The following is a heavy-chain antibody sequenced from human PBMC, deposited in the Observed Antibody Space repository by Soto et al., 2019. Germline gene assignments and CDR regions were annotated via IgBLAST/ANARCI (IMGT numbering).Heavy chain of an antibody. CDR2: ISGSGGST. CDR1: GFTFSSYA. D-gene: IGHD2-2*01. CDR3: AKDESRRTRWYSDL. J-gene: IGHJ2*01. Sequence: EVQLLGSGGGLVQPGGSLRLSCAASGFTFSSYAMSWVRQAPGKGLEWVSAISGSGGSTYYADSVKGRFTISSDSSTNTLNLQMNGRRVEDTAVYYFAKDESRRTRWYSDLWCRRTLVTVSS. V-gene: IGHV3-23*01.